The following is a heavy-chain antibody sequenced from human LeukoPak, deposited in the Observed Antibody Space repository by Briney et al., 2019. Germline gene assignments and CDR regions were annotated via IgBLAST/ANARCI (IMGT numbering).Heavy chain of an antibody. V-gene: IGHV4-34*01. CDR3: ARGFGGYSGYDLITKKFDY. J-gene: IGHJ4*02. Sequence: PSETLSLTCAVYGGSFSGYYWSWIRQPPGKGLEWIGEINHSGSTNHNPSLKSRVTISVDTSKNQFSLKLSSVTAADTAVYYCARGFGGYSGYDLITKKFDYWGQGTLVTVSS. D-gene: IGHD5-12*01. CDR2: INHSGST. CDR1: GGSFSGYY.